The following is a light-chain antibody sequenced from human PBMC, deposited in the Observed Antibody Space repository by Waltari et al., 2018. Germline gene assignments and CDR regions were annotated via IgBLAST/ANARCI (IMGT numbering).Light chain of an antibody. CDR1: QSVSTS. V-gene: IGKV3-11*01. CDR2: DVS. Sequence: EIVLTQSPATLSLSPGERATLSCRASQSVSTSLGWYQQKPGQAPRLLIYDVSSRATDIPARFCGSGSGTDFTLTISSLEPEDFAVYYCQQRSNWPSITFGQGTRLEIK. CDR3: QQRSNWPSIT. J-gene: IGKJ5*01.